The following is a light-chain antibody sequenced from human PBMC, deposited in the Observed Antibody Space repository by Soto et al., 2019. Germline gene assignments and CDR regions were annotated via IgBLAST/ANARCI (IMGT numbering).Light chain of an antibody. V-gene: IGLV2-14*01. CDR2: DVS. CDR1: SSDVGAYNY. J-gene: IGLJ2*01. CDR3: SSYTTGTSVV. Sequence: QSALTQPASVSGSPGQSITISCTGTSSDVGAYNYVSWYQQYPGKAPKLIIYDVSNRPSGVSDRFSGSKSGNTASLTIAGLQAEDEADYYCSSYTTGTSVVFGGGTKLTVL.